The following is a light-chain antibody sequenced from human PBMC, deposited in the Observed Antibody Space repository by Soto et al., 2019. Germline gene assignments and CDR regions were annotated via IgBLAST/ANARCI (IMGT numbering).Light chain of an antibody. J-gene: IGKJ1*01. CDR1: QSVSSN. Sequence: ETVMTQSPGALSVSPGERVTLSCRASQSVSSNLAWYQQKPGQTPRLLIYDASTRATGIPARFSGSGSGTEFTVSITRLQSEDFAVYYCQQYDNWPWTFGQGTKVEIK. CDR3: QQYDNWPWT. CDR2: DAS. V-gene: IGKV3-15*01.